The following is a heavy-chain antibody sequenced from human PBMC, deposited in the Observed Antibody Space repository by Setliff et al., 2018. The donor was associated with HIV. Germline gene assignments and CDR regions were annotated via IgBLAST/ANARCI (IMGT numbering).Heavy chain of an antibody. CDR3: ARDLAGTPYYYYGMDV. V-gene: IGHV3-30-3*01. CDR2: ISYDGSNK. J-gene: IGHJ6*02. D-gene: IGHD3-10*01. CDR1: GFTFSSFA. Sequence: GGSLRLSCAASGFTFSSFAMHWVRQAPGKGLEWVAAISYDGSNKYYADSVQGRFTISRDKSKNTLYLQMNSLRVEDTAVYYCARDLAGTPYYYYGMDVWGQGTTVTVSS.